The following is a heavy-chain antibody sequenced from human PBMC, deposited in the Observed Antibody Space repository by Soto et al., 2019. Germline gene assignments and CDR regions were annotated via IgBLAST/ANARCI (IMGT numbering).Heavy chain of an antibody. CDR2: ISSGSLSI. CDR1: GFTFSRYT. Sequence: GGSLRLSCAASGFTFSRYTMNWVRQTPGKGLEWVSYISSGSLSIYYADSVKGRFTVSRDNAKNSLFLQMNSLRDEDTAVYYCARGGSSSDNGMDVWAQRTTVTVSS. D-gene: IGHD6-13*01. CDR3: ARGGSSSDNGMDV. V-gene: IGHV3-48*02. J-gene: IGHJ6*02.